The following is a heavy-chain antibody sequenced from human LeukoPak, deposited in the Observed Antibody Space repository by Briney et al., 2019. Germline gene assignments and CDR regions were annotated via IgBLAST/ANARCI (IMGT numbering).Heavy chain of an antibody. D-gene: IGHD3-16*01. V-gene: IGHV1-2*02. Sequence: ASVKVSCKASGYTFTGYYMHWVRQAPGQGLEWMGWINPNSGGTNYAQNFQGRVTMTRGTSTSTVYMELTSLRSEDAAVYYCAREAPGGYFGYWGQGTLVTVSS. J-gene: IGHJ4*02. CDR3: AREAPGGYFGY. CDR1: GYTFTGYY. CDR2: INPNSGGT.